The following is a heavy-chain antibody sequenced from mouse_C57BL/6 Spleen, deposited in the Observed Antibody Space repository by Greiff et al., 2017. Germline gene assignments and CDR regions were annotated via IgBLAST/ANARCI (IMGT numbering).Heavy chain of an antibody. CDR1: GYTFTSYC. J-gene: IGHJ1*03. D-gene: IGHD1-1*01. CDR3: ARDYYGSSSLGYIDV. Sequence: QVQLQQPGAELVKPGASVKMSCKASGYTFTSYCITWVKQRPGQGLEWIGDIYPGSGSTNYNETFKGKATLTVDTSSSTAYMQLSSLTSEDSAVYDCARDYYGSSSLGYIDVWGTGTTVTVSS. CDR2: IYPGSGST. V-gene: IGHV1-55*01.